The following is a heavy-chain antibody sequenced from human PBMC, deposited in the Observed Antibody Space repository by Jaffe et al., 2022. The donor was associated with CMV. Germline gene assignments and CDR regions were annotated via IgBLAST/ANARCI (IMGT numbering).Heavy chain of an antibody. CDR1: GFTFSSYG. V-gene: IGHV3-33*08. CDR2: IWYDGSNK. D-gene: IGHD3-22*01. CDR3: ARDVLRYDSSGYYYVRASYFDY. J-gene: IGHJ4*02. Sequence: QVQLVESGGGVVQPGRSLRLSCAASGFTFSSYGMHWVRQAPGKGLEWVAVIWYDGSNKYYADSVKGRFTISRDNSKNTLYLQMNSLRAEDTAVYYCARDVLRYDSSGYYYVRASYFDYWGQGTLVTVSS.